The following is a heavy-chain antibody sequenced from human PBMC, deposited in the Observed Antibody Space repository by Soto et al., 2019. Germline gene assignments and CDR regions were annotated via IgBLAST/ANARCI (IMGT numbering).Heavy chain of an antibody. CDR3: ARDVNRWELRGFFDP. CDR1: GGSIVDYY. J-gene: IGHJ5*02. V-gene: IGHV4-59*01. CDR2: IYYTGNT. D-gene: IGHD1-7*01. Sequence: SETLSLTCSVSGGSIVDYYWSWIRQPPGKGLEWIGFIYYTGNTRYNPSLGSRVTISLDTSKNQFSLKLTSATAADTALYYCARDVNRWELRGFFDPWGRGALVTVSS.